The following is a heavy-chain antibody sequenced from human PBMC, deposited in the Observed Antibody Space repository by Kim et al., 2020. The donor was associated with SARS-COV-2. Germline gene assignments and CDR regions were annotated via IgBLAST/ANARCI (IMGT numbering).Heavy chain of an antibody. Sequence: SVKVSCKASGGTFSSYAISWVRQAPGQGLEWMGRIIPILGIANYAQKFQGRVTITADKSTSTAYMELSSLRSEDTAVYYCARVKRYCGGDCVWSWGQGTLVTVSS. J-gene: IGHJ5*02. D-gene: IGHD2-21*02. CDR1: GGTFSSYA. V-gene: IGHV1-69*04. CDR2: IIPILGIA. CDR3: ARVKRYCGGDCVWS.